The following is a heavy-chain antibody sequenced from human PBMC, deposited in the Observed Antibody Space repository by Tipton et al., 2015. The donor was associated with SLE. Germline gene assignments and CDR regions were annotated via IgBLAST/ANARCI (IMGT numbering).Heavy chain of an antibody. Sequence: TLSLTCTVSGGSISSSSYYWGWIRQPPGKGLEWIGSIYYSGSTYYNPSLKSRVTISVDTSKNQFSLKLSSVTAADTAVYYCARESFYYDSSGYYYDPAEYIQHWGQGTLVTVAS. J-gene: IGHJ1*01. V-gene: IGHV4-39*07. D-gene: IGHD3-22*01. CDR2: IYYSGST. CDR1: GGSISSSSYY. CDR3: ARESFYYDSSGYYYDPAEYIQH.